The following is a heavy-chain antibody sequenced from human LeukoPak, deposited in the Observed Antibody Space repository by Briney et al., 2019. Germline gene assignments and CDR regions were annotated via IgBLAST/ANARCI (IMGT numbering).Heavy chain of an antibody. CDR1: GGSISSYY. V-gene: IGHV4-59*01. CDR2: TYYSGST. CDR3: ARGVSYSY. D-gene: IGHD2-21*01. Sequence: PSETLSLTCTVSGGSISSYYWSWIRQPPGKGLEWIGYTYYSGSTNYNPSLKSRVTISVDTSKNQFSLKLSSVTAADTAVYYCARGVSYSYWGQGTLVTVSS. J-gene: IGHJ4*02.